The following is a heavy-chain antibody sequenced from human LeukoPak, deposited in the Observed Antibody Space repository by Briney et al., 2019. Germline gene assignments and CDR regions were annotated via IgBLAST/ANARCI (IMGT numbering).Heavy chain of an antibody. D-gene: IGHD5-18*01. V-gene: IGHV3-21*04. J-gene: IGHJ4*02. CDR1: GFTFNTYS. Sequence: GGSLRLSCAASGFTFNTYSLIWVRQAPGKGLEWVSSISGSSTYIFYADSVKGRFTISRDNAKSSLYLQMNSLRAEDTAVYYCARDRGGPGYTYGQPLDYWGQGTLVTVSS. CDR2: ISGSSTYI. CDR3: ARDRGGPGYTYGQPLDY.